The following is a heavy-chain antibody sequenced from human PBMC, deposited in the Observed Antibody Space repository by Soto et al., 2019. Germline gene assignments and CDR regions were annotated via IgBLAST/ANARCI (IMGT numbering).Heavy chain of an antibody. D-gene: IGHD2-15*01. Sequence: SETLSLTCTVSGGSISSYYWSWIRQPPGKGLEWIGYIYYSGSTNYNPSLKSRVTISVDTSKNQFSLKLSSVTAADTAVYYCARATQTNSFYYYGMDVWGQGTTVTVSS. CDR3: ARATQTNSFYYYGMDV. CDR2: IYYSGST. J-gene: IGHJ6*02. CDR1: GGSISSYY. V-gene: IGHV4-59*01.